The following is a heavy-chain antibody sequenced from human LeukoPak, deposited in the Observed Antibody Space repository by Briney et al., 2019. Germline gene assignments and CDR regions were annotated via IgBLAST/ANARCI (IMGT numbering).Heavy chain of an antibody. CDR1: GCSISSGDHY. J-gene: IGHJ4*02. V-gene: IGHV4-30-4*02. D-gene: IGHD2-2*01. CDR3: ARGFGYDFADY. CDR2: INLYSDTT. Sequence: SETLSLTCSVSGCSISSGDHYWTWIGQPPGRGLEWMGFINLYSDTTSYNPSLKSRLMRSIDTSKNQFSLTLTSVTAADTAVYFCARGFGYDFADYWGQGILVTVSS.